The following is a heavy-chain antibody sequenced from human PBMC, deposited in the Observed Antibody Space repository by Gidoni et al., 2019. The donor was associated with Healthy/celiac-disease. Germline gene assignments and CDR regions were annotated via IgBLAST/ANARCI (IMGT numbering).Heavy chain of an antibody. CDR3: AGSSGYYRYWYFDL. Sequence: QVQLQESGPGLVKPSETLSLTCTVSGGSISSYYWSWIRQPPGKGLEWIGYIYYSGSTNYNPSLKSRVTISVDTSKNQFSLKLSSVTAADTAVYYCAGSSGYYRYWYFDLWGRGTLVTVSS. J-gene: IGHJ2*01. CDR1: GGSISSYY. V-gene: IGHV4-59*01. CDR2: IYYSGST. D-gene: IGHD3-22*01.